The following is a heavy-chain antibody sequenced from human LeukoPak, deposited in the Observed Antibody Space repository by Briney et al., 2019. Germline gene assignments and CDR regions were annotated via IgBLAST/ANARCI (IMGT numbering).Heavy chain of an antibody. V-gene: IGHV1-46*01. J-gene: IGHJ4*02. D-gene: IGHD3-22*01. CDR3: ARGPYNYDSSGYYFDH. Sequence: GASVKVSCKASGYTFTTFYMHWVRQAAGQGLEWMGIIKPSSGDSSSAQKFQGRLTMTRDTSTTTVYMELTSLMSEDTAMYYCARGPYNYDSSGYYFDHWAKGTLVTVSS. CDR2: IKPSSGDS. CDR1: GYTFTTFY.